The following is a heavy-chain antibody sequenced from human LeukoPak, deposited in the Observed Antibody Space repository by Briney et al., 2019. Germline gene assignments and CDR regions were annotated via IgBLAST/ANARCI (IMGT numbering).Heavy chain of an antibody. V-gene: IGHV3-23*01. Sequence: GGPLRLSCAASGFSFSSYAMSWVRQAPGKGLEWVSAISGSGGTTNYADSVKGRFTISRDNSKNTLSLQMDSLRAEDTAVYYCAKVGSSMSFYYYYGMDVWGQGTTVTVSS. CDR1: GFSFSSYA. J-gene: IGHJ6*02. CDR2: ISGSGGTT. CDR3: AKVGSSMSFYYYYGMDV. D-gene: IGHD6-13*01.